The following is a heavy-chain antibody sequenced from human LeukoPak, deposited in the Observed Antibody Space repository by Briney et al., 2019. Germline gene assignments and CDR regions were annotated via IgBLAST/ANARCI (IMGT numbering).Heavy chain of an antibody. D-gene: IGHD3-9*01. J-gene: IGHJ4*02. CDR1: GFTFSSYW. V-gene: IGHV3-7*01. CDR3: ARRNILTEGEAFDI. CDR2: IKQDGSEI. Sequence: PGGSLRLSCAASGFTFSSYWMSWVRQAPGKGLEWVANIKQDGSEIYYVDSVKGRFTISRDNAKNSLSLQMSSLRAEDTAVYYCARRNILTEGEAFDIWGQGTLVTVSS.